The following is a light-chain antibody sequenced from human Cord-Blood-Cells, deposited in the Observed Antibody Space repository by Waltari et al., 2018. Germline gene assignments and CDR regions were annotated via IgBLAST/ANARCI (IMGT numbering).Light chain of an antibody. CDR1: RSDVGGYNY. Sequence: QSALTQPAPVSGSPGQSITISCTGTRSDVGGYNYVSWYQQHPGKAPKLMIYDVSKRPSGVSNRFSGSKSGNTASLTISGLQAEDEADYYCSSYTSSSTRVFGGGTKLTVL. V-gene: IGLV2-14*01. CDR2: DVS. CDR3: SSYTSSSTRV. J-gene: IGLJ3*02.